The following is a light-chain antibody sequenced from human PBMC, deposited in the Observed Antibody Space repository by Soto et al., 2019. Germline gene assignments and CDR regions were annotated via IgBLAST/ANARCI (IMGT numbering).Light chain of an antibody. CDR3: PQYGSPLT. J-gene: IGKJ4*01. Sequence: ETVLTQSPGTLSLSPGERATLSCRASQSVTSAYLAWYQQKPGQAPRPLIYSASSRATGIPDGLSGSGSGTDFTLTISRLEPEDLALYYCPQYGSPLTFGGGTNVDIK. V-gene: IGKV3-20*01. CDR2: SAS. CDR1: QSVTSAY.